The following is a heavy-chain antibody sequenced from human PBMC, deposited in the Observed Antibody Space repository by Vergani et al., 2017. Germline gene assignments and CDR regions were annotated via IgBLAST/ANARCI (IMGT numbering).Heavy chain of an antibody. D-gene: IGHD3-10*01. Sequence: QVQLVESGGGVVQPGRSLRLSCAASGFTFSSYGMHWVRQAPGKGLEWVAVISYDGSNKYYADSVKGRFTISRDNSKNTLYLQMNSLRAEDTAVYYCARVGGSGSYDWFDPWGQGTLVTVSS. CDR3: ARVGGSGSYDWFDP. CDR2: ISYDGSNK. V-gene: IGHV3-30*03. J-gene: IGHJ5*02. CDR1: GFTFSSYG.